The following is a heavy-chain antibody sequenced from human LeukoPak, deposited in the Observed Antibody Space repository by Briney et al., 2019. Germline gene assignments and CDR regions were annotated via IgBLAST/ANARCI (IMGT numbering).Heavy chain of an antibody. CDR2: IYYSGST. J-gene: IGHJ4*02. D-gene: IGHD6-19*01. CDR1: SGSISSGVYY. V-gene: IGHV4-31*03. CDR3: ARYQGKTRLVPDYFDY. Sequence: PSETLSLTCPVSSGSISSGVYYWSWIRQHPGKGLEWIGYIYYSGSTYYNPSLKSRVTISVDTSKNQFSLKLSSVTAADTAVYYCARYQGKTRLVPDYFDYWGQGTLVTVSS.